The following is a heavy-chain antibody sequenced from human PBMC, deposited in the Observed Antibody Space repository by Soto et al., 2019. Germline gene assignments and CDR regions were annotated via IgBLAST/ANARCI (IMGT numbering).Heavy chain of an antibody. CDR2: ISYDGSNK. CDR3: ARGDPYYGMDV. Sequence: QVQLVESGGGVVQPGRSLRLSCEASGFTSSSYVMHWVRQAPGKGQEWVAVISYDGSNKHYADSVKGRFTISRDNSKNTQYLEMNSLRGEDTAVYSCARGDPYYGMDVWGQGTTVTVSS. V-gene: IGHV3-30*03. CDR1: GFTSSSYV. J-gene: IGHJ6*02.